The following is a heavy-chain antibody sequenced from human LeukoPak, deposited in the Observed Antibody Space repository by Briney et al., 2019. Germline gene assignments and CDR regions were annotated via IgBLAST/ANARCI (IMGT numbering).Heavy chain of an antibody. V-gene: IGHV3-48*03. J-gene: IGHJ6*03. D-gene: IGHD2-8*02. CDR1: GFIFSSYE. Sequence: GGSLRLSCAASGFIFSSYEMNWVRQAPGKGLEWVSYISNSCCTIYYADSEGGRYIISRENDKNSLYLKMNSERPEDAALFYCASGTGGVYLGYYYYMDGWGKGTTVTVSS. CDR3: ASGTGGVYLGYYYYMDG. CDR2: ISNSCCTI.